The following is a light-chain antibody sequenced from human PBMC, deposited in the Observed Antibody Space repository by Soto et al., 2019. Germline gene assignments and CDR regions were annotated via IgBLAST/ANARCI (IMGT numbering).Light chain of an antibody. J-gene: IGLJ1*01. Sequence: QSVLTQPPSVSGAPGQRVTISCTGSSSDIGAGYDVHWYQQLPGTAPNLLIYGNSNRPSGVPDRFSGSKSGTSASLAITGLHAEDEADYYCQSYYSSLSDCHVFGTGTKATVL. CDR2: GNS. CDR3: QSYYSSLSDCHV. CDR1: SSDIGAGYD. V-gene: IGLV1-40*01.